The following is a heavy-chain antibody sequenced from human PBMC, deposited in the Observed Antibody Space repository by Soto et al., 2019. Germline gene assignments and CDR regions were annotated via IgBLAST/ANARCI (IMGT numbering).Heavy chain of an antibody. D-gene: IGHD3-3*01. CDR3: AKDRDSPYYDFWSGYAFDY. CDR2: ISGSGGST. Sequence: GGSLRLSCAASGFTFSSYAMSWVRQAPGKGLEWVSAISGSGGSTYYADSVKGRFTISRDNSKNTLYLQMNSLRAEDTAVYYCAKDRDSPYYDFWSGYAFDYWGQGTLVTVSS. CDR1: GFTFSSYA. J-gene: IGHJ4*02. V-gene: IGHV3-23*01.